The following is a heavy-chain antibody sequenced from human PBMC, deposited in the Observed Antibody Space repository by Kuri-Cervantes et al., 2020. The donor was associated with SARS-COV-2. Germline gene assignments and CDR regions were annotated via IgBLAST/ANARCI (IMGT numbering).Heavy chain of an antibody. Sequence: GGSRRPSCAASGFTFSSYEMNRVRQAPGKGLEWVSYISSSGSTIYYADSVKGRFTISRDNAKNSLYLQMNSLRAEDTAVYYCARGDSSGYLYYFDYWGQGTLVTVSS. J-gene: IGHJ4*02. D-gene: IGHD3-22*01. CDR1: GFTFSSYE. CDR2: ISSSGSTI. V-gene: IGHV3-48*03. CDR3: ARGDSSGYLYYFDY.